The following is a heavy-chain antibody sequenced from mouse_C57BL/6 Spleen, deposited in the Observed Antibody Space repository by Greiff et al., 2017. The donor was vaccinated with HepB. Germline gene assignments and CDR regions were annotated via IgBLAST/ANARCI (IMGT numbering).Heavy chain of an antibody. CDR2: ISYDGSN. CDR3: ARGGELAFDY. J-gene: IGHJ2*01. V-gene: IGHV3-6*01. CDR1: GYSITSGYY. Sequence: VQLKESGPGLVKPSQSLSLTCSVTGYSITSGYYWNWIRQFPGNKLEWMGYISYDGSNNYNPSLKNRISITRDTSKNQFFLKLNSVTTEDTATYYCARGGELAFDYWGQGTTLTVSS.